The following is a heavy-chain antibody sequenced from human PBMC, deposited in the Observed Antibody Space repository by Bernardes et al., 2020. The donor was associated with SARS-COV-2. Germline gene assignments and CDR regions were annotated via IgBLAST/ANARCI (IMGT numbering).Heavy chain of an antibody. D-gene: IGHD3-9*01. J-gene: IGHJ6*02. CDR2: ISGSGSTI. CDR1: GFTSSTSE. CDR3: AMRDWLHTYNYYGLDV. Sequence: GGSLRLSSAGSGFTSSTSETYWVRQAPGNGLAWSSYISGSGSTIYYADSVKGRFTISRDNAKNSLYLQMNSLRAENTAIYYCAMRDWLHTYNYYGLDVLGQGTTVTIS. V-gene: IGHV3-48*03.